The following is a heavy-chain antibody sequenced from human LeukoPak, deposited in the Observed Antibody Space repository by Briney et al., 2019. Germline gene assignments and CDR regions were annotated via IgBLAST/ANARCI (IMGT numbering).Heavy chain of an antibody. CDR2: ISGSGGST. D-gene: IGHD3-10*01. V-gene: IGHV3-23*01. J-gene: IGHJ4*02. CDR1: AFTFSSYA. CDR3: AKDMVLWFGEYDY. Sequence: GGSLRLSCAASAFTFSSYAMSWVRQAPGKGLEWVSAISGSGGSTYYADSVKGRFTISRDNSKNTLYLQMNSLRAEDTAVYYCAKDMVLWFGEYDYWGQGTLVTVSS.